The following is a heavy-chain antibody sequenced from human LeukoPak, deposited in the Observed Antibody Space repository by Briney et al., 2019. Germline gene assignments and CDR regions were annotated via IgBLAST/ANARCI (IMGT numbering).Heavy chain of an antibody. V-gene: IGHV4-39*01. CDR3: ARHARFGELLYFDY. CDR1: GGSISSSSYY. J-gene: IGHJ4*02. CDR2: IYYSGST. Sequence: KPSETLSLTCTVSGGSISSSSYYWGWIRQPPGKGLEWIGSIYYSGSTYYNPSLKSRVTISVDTSKNQFSLKLSSVTAADTAVYYCARHARFGELLYFDYWGQGTLVTVSS. D-gene: IGHD3-10*01.